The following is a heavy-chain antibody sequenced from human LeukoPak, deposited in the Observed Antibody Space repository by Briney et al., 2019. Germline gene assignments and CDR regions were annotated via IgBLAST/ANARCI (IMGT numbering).Heavy chain of an antibody. CDR1: GFTFSSYW. D-gene: IGHD3-22*01. V-gene: IGHV3-7*01. CDR3: ARGEDSRGSDFDY. CDR2: IKQDGSEK. Sequence: GGSLRLSCAASGFTFSSYWMSWVRQAPGKGLEWVANIKQDGSEKYYVDSVKGRFTISRDNAKNSLYLQMNGTGAEDEGVYYCARGEDSRGSDFDYWGQGTLVTVSS. J-gene: IGHJ4*02.